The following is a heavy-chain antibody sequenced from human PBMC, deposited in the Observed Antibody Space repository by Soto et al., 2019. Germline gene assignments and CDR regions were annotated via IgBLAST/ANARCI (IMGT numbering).Heavy chain of an antibody. V-gene: IGHV4-34*01. CDR3: ARGNQYYYGSGSYYNNWFDP. D-gene: IGHD3-10*01. J-gene: IGHJ5*02. Sequence: SETLSLTCAVYGGSFSGYYWSWIRQPPGKGLEWIGEINHSGSTNYNPSLKSRVTISVDTSKNQFSLKLSSVTAADTAVYYCARGNQYYYGSGSYYNNWFDPWGQGTLVTVSS. CDR1: GGSFSGYY. CDR2: INHSGST.